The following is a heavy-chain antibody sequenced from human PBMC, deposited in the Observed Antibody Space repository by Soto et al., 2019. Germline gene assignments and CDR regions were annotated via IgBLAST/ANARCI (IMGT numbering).Heavy chain of an antibody. V-gene: IGHV1-18*01. CDR2: ISAYNGNT. CDR1: GYTFTSYG. J-gene: IGHJ5*02. D-gene: IGHD3-10*01. Sequence: ASVKVSCKASGYTFTSYGISWVRQAPGQGLEWMGWISAYNGNTNYAQKLQGRVTMTTDTSTSTAYMELRSLRSDDTAVYYCARVFYYGSGSYSPENWFDPPGQGTRVTVSS. CDR3: ARVFYYGSGSYSPENWFDP.